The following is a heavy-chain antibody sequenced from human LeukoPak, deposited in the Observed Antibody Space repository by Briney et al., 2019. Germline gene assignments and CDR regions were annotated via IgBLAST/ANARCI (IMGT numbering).Heavy chain of an antibody. Sequence: SGGSLRLSCAASGFTFSSYGMHWVRQAPGKGLEWVAVISYDGSNKYYADSVKGRFTISRDNSKNTLYLQMNSLRAEDTAVYYCARAPRYCSGGSCLSDTIYYYYYYGMDVWGQGTTVTVSS. CDR3: ARAPRYCSGGSCLSDTIYYYYYYGMDV. V-gene: IGHV3-30*03. CDR2: ISYDGSNK. CDR1: GFTFSSYG. J-gene: IGHJ6*02. D-gene: IGHD2-15*01.